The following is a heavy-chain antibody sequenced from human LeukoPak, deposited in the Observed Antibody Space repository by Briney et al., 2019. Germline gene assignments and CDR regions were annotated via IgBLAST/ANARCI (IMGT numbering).Heavy chain of an antibody. CDR1: GASISTYY. CDR2: IYSSGST. D-gene: IGHD3-16*01. V-gene: IGHV4-4*07. CDR3: ARERGDVFDI. J-gene: IGHJ3*02. Sequence: SETLSLTCTVSGASISTYYWSWIRQPAGKGLEGIGRIYSSGSTTYNPSLESRGAISVDMSKNQFSLKLTSLTAADTAVYYCARERGDVFDIWGQGTMVTVSS.